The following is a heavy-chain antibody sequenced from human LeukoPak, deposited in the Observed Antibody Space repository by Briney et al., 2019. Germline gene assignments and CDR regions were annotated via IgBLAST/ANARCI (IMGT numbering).Heavy chain of an antibody. CDR2: IREDGSEK. CDR3: AKEKYGTDVGEDAFDI. J-gene: IGHJ3*02. Sequence: GGSLRLSCAASGFSFSSYWMSWVRQAPGKGLEWVANIREDGSEKNYVDSVKGRFTISRDNSKNTLYLQMNSLRAEDTAVYYCAKEKYGTDVGEDAFDIWGQGTMVTVSS. CDR1: GFSFSSYW. D-gene: IGHD4-17*01. V-gene: IGHV3-7*03.